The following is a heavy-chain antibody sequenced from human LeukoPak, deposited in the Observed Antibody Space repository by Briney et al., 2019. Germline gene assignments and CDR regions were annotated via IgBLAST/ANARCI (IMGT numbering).Heavy chain of an antibody. J-gene: IGHJ5*01. CDR2: ITGSGHST. V-gene: IGHV3-23*01. D-gene: IGHD4-11*01. CDR3: AKGPNEDSNYWFDS. CDR1: GFTFSKYP. Sequence: PGGSLRLSCAASGFTFSKYPMIWVGQAPGKSLEWVSLITGSGHSTYYAVSVKRRLTISRHNSKITVDVEMNSLRAEDTAVYHCAKGPNEDSNYWFDSWGQGTLVTVSS.